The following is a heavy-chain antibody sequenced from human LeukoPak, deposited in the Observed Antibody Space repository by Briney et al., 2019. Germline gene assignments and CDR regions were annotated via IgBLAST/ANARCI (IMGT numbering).Heavy chain of an antibody. CDR3: ARGRVDTAMADY. J-gene: IGHJ4*02. Sequence: ASVKVSCKASGYTFSSYDINWVRQAPGQGLEWMGWMNPNTGNTGYAQKFQGRVTITADKSTSTAYMELSSLRSEDTAVYYCARGRVDTAMADYWGQGTLVTVSS. CDR1: GYTFSSYD. V-gene: IGHV1-8*01. D-gene: IGHD5-18*01. CDR2: MNPNTGNT.